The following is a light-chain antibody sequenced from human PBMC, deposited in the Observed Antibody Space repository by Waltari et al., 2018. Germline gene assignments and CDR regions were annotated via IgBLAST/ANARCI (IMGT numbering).Light chain of an antibody. Sequence: EIVMTQSPVTLSVSPGERAALSCRPSQSVRTNLAWYQQRPGQTPRLLIHGTSTRATEIPARFSGSGSGTEFTLTISSLQSEDFAVYYCQQRFSWPTFGQGAKVEIK. J-gene: IGKJ1*01. CDR2: GTS. CDR1: QSVRTN. V-gene: IGKV3-15*01. CDR3: QQRFSWPT.